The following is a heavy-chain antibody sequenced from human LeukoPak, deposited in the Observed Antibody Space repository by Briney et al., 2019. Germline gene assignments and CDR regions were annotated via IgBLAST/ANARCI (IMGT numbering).Heavy chain of an antibody. CDR1: GFSLSNYW. CDR3: AEGGY. CDR2: IKPDGSEK. V-gene: IGHV3-7*01. Sequence: PGGSLRLSCAASGFSLSNYWMNWVRQAPGKGLEWVASIKPDGSEKYYVDSLRGRFTISRDDARNSLYLQMNSLRAEDTAVYHCAEGGYWGQGTLVTVSS. J-gene: IGHJ4*02.